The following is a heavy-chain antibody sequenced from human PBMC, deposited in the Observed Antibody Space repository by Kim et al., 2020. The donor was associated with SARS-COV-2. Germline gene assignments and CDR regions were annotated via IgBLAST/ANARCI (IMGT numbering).Heavy chain of an antibody. J-gene: IGHJ6*02. V-gene: IGHV5-51*01. D-gene: IGHD1-1*01. CDR3: AKLDRGNGDYYAMDV. CDR1: EDIFTTYW. Sequence: GESLKISCKGSEDIFTTYWIGWVRQMPGKGLECMGIIHPGDSDTKYSPSFQGQVTISADKSINTAYLQWSSLKASDTAMYYCAKLDRGNGDYYAMDVWGQGTTVTVSS. CDR2: IHPGDSDT.